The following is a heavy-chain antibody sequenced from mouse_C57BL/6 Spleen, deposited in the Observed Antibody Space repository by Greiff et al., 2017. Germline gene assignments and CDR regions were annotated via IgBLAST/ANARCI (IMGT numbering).Heavy chain of an antibody. CDR1: GFTFSSYT. D-gene: IGHD1-1*01. CDR2: ISGGGGNT. Sequence: EVQLVESGGGLVKPGGSLKLSCAASGFTFSSYTMSWVRQTPEKRLEWVATISGGGGNTYYPDSVKGRFTISRDNAKNTLYLQMSSLRSEDTALYYCARQNYGSSYVAMDYWGQGTSVTVSS. CDR3: ARQNYGSSYVAMDY. V-gene: IGHV5-9*01. J-gene: IGHJ4*01.